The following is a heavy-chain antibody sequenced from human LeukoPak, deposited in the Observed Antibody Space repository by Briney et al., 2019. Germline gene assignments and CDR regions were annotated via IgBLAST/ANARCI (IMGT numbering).Heavy chain of an antibody. Sequence: SAKVSCKASGGTFSSYTISWVRQAPGQGLEWMGRIIPILGIANYAQKFQGRVTITADKSTSTAYMELSSLRSEDTAVCYCARDLEVSNWDIVVVPAAINYYYYGMDVWGQGTTVTVSS. D-gene: IGHD2-2*01. CDR1: GGTFSSYT. CDR3: ARDLEVSNWDIVVVPAAINYYYYGMDV. J-gene: IGHJ6*02. V-gene: IGHV1-69*04. CDR2: IIPILGIA.